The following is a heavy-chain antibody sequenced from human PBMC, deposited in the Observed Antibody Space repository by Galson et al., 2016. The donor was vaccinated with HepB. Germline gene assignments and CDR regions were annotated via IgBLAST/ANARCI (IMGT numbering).Heavy chain of an antibody. CDR2: IWSDGSNR. CDR1: GFTFSRSG. J-gene: IGHJ5*02. Sequence: SLRLSCAVSGFTFSRSGMHWVRQAPGKGLEWVAVIWSDGSNRYYADSVQGRFTISRDNSKNTPFLQMNSLRAEDTAVYFCARDPHASGWAAYYFDAWGQGTLVTVSS. D-gene: IGHD6-19*01. V-gene: IGHV3-33*01. CDR3: ARDPHASGWAAYYFDA.